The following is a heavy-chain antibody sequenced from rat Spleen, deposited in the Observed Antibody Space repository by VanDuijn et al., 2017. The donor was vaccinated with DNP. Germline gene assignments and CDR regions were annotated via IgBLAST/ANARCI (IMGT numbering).Heavy chain of an antibody. CDR1: GLTFSHYG. CDR3: ARESAY. J-gene: IGHJ3*01. Sequence: EVQVVQSGGGLVQPGRSLKLSCAVSGLTFSHYGMAWVRQAPKEGLEWVASISTRGGDTYYGDSVKGRFTVSRDNAKSTLYLQMDSLRSEDTATYYCARESAYWGQGTLVTVSS. V-gene: IGHV5S13*01. CDR2: ISTRGGDT.